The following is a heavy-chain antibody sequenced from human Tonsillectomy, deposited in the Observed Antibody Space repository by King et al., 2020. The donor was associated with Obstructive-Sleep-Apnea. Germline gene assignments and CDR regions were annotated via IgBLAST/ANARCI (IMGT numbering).Heavy chain of an antibody. CDR3: VGGTSWLWY. CDR1: GFPFSSYW. V-gene: IGHV3-74*01. CDR2: INTDGSGT. Sequence: VQLVESGGGLVQPGGSLRLSCAASGFPFSSYWMHWVRQAPGKGLVWVSRINTDGSGTSYAVSVKGRFTISRDNAKNTLYLQMNSLSAEDTAVYYCVGGTSWLWYWGQGTLVTVSS. D-gene: IGHD2-2*01. J-gene: IGHJ4*02.